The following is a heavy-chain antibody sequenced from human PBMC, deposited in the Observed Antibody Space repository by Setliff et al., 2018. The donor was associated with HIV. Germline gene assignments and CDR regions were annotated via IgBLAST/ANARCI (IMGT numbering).Heavy chain of an antibody. J-gene: IGHJ3*02. CDR3: AREKGSYSSSWTRTDAFDI. D-gene: IGHD6-13*01. Sequence: GGSLRLSCAASGFTFSSYWMSWVRQAPGKGLEWVANIKQDGSEKYYVDSVKGRFTISRDNAKNSLYLQMNSLRAEDTAVYYCAREKGSYSSSWTRTDAFDIWGQGTMVTVS. V-gene: IGHV3-7*01. CDR1: GFTFSSYW. CDR2: IKQDGSEK.